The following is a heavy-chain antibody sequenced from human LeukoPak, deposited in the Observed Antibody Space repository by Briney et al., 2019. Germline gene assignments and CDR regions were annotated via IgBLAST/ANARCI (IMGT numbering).Heavy chain of an antibody. V-gene: IGHV1-46*01. J-gene: IGHJ4*02. D-gene: IGHD4-11*01. Sequence: GASVKVSCKASGYTFTSYYMHWVRQAPGQGLEWMGIINPSGGSTSYAQKFQGRVTITRDTSTSTVYVELSSLRSEDTAVYYCARTATVTTDPWDYWGQGTLVTVSS. CDR3: ARTATVTTDPWDY. CDR1: GYTFTSYY. CDR2: INPSGGST.